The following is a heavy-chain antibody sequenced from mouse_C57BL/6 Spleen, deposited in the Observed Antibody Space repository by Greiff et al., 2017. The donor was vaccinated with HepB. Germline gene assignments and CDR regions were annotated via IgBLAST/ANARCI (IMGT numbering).Heavy chain of an antibody. CDR3: ARRGVYYGNYEDFDV. J-gene: IGHJ1*03. Sequence: QVQLKESGAELVKPGASVKISCKASGYAFSSYWMNWVKQRPGKGLEWIGQIYPGDGDTNYNGKFKGKATLTADKSSSTAYMQLSSLTSEDSAVYFCARRGVYYGNYEDFDVWGTGTTVTVSS. CDR2: IYPGDGDT. V-gene: IGHV1-80*01. CDR1: GYAFSSYW. D-gene: IGHD2-1*01.